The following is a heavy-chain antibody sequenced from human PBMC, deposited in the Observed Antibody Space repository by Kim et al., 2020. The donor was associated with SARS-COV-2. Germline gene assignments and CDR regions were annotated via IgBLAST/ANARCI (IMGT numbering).Heavy chain of an antibody. CDR1: GDSISNSNHF. D-gene: IGHD3-10*01. Sequence: SETLSLTCSVSGDSISNSNHFWVWIRQPPGKGLEWVGSIYYSGTTHYNPSLKTRLSISVDTSKNRFSLNLTSVTAADTAVYYCARGGILFWFGISPGGGMDVWGQGTTVTVS. V-gene: IGHV4-39*07. CDR2: IYYSGTT. J-gene: IGHJ6*02. CDR3: ARGGILFWFGISPGGGMDV.